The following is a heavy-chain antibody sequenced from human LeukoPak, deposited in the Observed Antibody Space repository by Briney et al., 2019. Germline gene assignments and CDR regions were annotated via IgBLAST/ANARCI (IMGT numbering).Heavy chain of an antibody. CDR1: GYTFTGYF. V-gene: IGHV1-2*02. CDR3: ARDREWELLGWFDP. D-gene: IGHD1-26*01. CDR2: INPKSGGT. Sequence: ASVKVSCKASGYTFTGYFMHWVRQAPGQGLEWMGWINPKSGGTNYAQKFQGRVTMTRDTSISTAYMELSRLRSDDTAVYYCARDREWELLGWFDPWGQGTLVTVSS. J-gene: IGHJ5*02.